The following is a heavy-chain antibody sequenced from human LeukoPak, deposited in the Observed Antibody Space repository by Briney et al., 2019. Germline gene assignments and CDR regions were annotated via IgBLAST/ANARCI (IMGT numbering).Heavy chain of an antibody. J-gene: IGHJ4*02. CDR3: ARGGIAVAGDDL. V-gene: IGHV3-21*01. CDR2: ISSSSTYI. D-gene: IGHD6-19*01. CDR1: GFTFSPYG. Sequence: GGSLRLSCAASGFTFSPYGMDWVRQAPGKGLEWVSAISSSSTYIYYADSVKGRFNISRDNSKSTLFLQMNSLRVEDTAVYYCARGGIAVAGDDLWGQGTLVTVST.